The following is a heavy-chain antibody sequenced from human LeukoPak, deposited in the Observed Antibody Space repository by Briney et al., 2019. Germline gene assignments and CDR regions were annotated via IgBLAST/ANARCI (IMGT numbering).Heavy chain of an antibody. J-gene: IGHJ4*02. CDR3: ARSWGAYGYYYDSSGYYFDY. Sequence: AAETLSLTCTVSGFSISSYYWSWVRQPPGKGLEWIGDIYYSGNTNYNPSLKSRVTISSDTSKNQVSLKLSSVTAADKAVYYCARSWGAYGYYYDSSGYYFDYWGQGALVTVS. V-gene: IGHV4-59*01. CDR2: IYYSGNT. CDR1: GFSISSYY. D-gene: IGHD3-22*01.